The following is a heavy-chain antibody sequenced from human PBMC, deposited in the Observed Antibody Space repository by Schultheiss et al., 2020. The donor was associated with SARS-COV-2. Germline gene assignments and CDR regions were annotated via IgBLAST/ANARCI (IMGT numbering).Heavy chain of an antibody. CDR1: GGSFSGYY. CDR2: INHSGST. J-gene: IGHJ6*02. V-gene: IGHV4-34*01. Sequence: SQTLSLTCAVYGGSFSGYYWSWIRQPPGKGLEWIGEINHSGSTNYNPSLKSRVTMSVDTSKNQFSLKLSSVTAEDTTVYYCARDFGIAAAGTDYYYGMDVWGQGTTVTVSS. D-gene: IGHD6-13*01. CDR3: ARDFGIAAAGTDYYYGMDV.